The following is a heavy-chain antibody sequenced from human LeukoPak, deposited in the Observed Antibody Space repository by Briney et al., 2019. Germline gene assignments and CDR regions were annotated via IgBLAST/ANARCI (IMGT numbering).Heavy chain of an antibody. CDR2: IHDDGGF. CDR1: GVSITYSNW. Sequence: SETLSLTCAVSGVSITYSNWWSWVRQPPGKGLEWIGEIHDDGGFHCNPLLKGRVAMSMDRSQNQFSLRLSSVTAADTAVYYCAREGRGIRGDAFHIWGQGTLVTVSS. J-gene: IGHJ3*02. CDR3: AREGRGIRGDAFHI. D-gene: IGHD3-16*01. V-gene: IGHV4-4*02.